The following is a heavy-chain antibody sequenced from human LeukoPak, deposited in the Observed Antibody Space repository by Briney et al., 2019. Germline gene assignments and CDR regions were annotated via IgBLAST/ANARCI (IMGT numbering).Heavy chain of an antibody. CDR3: ARDSSGPIDY. CDR1: GFTFSNCA. Sequence: GGSLRLSCAASGFTFSNCAMHWVRQAPGKGLEWVAVISYDGSDKSYADSVKGRVTISRDNSKNTLYLLMNTLRAEDTAVYYCARDSSGPIDYWGQGTLVTVSS. D-gene: IGHD6-19*01. J-gene: IGHJ4*02. CDR2: ISYDGSDK. V-gene: IGHV3-30*04.